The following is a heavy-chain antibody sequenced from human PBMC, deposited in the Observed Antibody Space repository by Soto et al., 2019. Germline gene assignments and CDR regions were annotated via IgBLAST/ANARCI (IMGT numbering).Heavy chain of an antibody. D-gene: IGHD3-3*01. V-gene: IGHV3-23*01. CDR3: VKDWSGDKCPCMDV. J-gene: IGHJ6*02. Sequence: EVQLLESGGGLVQPGGSLRLSCAASEFTFSSYAMTWVRQAPGKGLEWVASITDSGGSTYYADSVKGRLTISRDNSENTVHLQMNDLRAEVTAIYYCVKDWSGDKCPCMDVWGQGTTVTVSS. CDR1: EFTFSSYA. CDR2: ITDSGGST.